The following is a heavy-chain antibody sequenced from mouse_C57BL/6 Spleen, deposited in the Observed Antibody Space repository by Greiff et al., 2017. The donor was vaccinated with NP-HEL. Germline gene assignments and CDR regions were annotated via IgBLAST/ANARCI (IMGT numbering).Heavy chain of an antibody. J-gene: IGHJ1*03. CDR3: AREDYYGSSSWYFDV. CDR2: IDPSDSYT. V-gene: IGHV1-59*01. D-gene: IGHD1-1*01. CDR1: GYTFTSYW. Sequence: QVQLQQSGAELVRPGTSVKLSCKASGYTFTSYWMHWVKQRPGQGLEWIGVIDPSDSYTNYNQKFKGKATLTVDTSSSTAYMQLSSLTSEDSAVYYCAREDYYGSSSWYFDVWGTGTTVTVSS.